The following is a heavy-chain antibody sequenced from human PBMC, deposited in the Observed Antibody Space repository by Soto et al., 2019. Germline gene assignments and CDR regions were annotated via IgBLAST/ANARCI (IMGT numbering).Heavy chain of an antibody. J-gene: IGHJ4*02. D-gene: IGHD1-1*01. CDR2: INPKTGRA. Sequence: SVKVCCKASGYSFSHYYIHLGRQAPGHDFEWMGWINPKTGRANYAQKFQGRVTMARNTYINTAYMELSSLTSDDTAVYYCARDPGGTGYFDSWGQGLLVTVS. V-gene: IGHV1-2*02. CDR1: GYSFSHYY. CDR3: ARDPGGTGYFDS.